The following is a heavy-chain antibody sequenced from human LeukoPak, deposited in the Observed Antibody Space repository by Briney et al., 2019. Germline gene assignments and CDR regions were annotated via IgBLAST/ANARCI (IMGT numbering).Heavy chain of an antibody. Sequence: GASVKVSCKASGYTFTGYYMHWVRQAPGQGLEWMGWINPNSGGTNYAQKFQGRVTMTRDTSISTAYMELSRLRSDDTAVYYCARDREWGGATLMTYWGQGTLVTVSS. CDR1: GYTFTGYY. CDR3: ARDREWGGATLMTY. D-gene: IGHD1-26*01. J-gene: IGHJ4*02. CDR2: INPNSGGT. V-gene: IGHV1-2*02.